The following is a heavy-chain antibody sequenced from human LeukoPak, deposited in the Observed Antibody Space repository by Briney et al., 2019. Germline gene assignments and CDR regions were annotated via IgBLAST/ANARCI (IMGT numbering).Heavy chain of an antibody. CDR1: GYTFTGHY. D-gene: IGHD3-3*01. CDR2: INPNSGGT. V-gene: IGHV1-2*02. Sequence: GASVKVSCKTSGYTFTGHYIHWVRQAPGQGLECMGWINPNSGGTNYPRKFQGRVTMTRDTSISTAYMELSRLRSDDTAVYYCARAGERFLEWLSTNYYYYMDVWGKGTTVTVSS. J-gene: IGHJ6*03. CDR3: ARAGERFLEWLSTNYYYYMDV.